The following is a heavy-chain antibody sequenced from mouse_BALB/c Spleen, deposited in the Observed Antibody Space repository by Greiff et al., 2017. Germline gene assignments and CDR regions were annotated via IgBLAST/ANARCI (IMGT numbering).Heavy chain of an antibody. CDR2: ISDGGSYT. D-gene: IGHD2-4*01. V-gene: IGHV5-4*02. J-gene: IGHJ4*01. CDR1: GFTFSDYY. CDR3: AREDYDYEDYAMDY. Sequence: EVKLMESGGGLVKPGGSLKLSCAASGFTFSDYYMYWVRQTPEKSLEWVATISDGGSYTYYPDSVKGRFTISRDNAKNNLYLQMSSLKSEDTAMYYCAREDYDYEDYAMDYWGQGTSVTVSS.